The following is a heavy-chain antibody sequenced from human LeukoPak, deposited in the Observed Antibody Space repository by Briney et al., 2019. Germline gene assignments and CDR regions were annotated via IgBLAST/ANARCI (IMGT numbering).Heavy chain of an antibody. CDR1: GYSFATYW. CDR3: ARRGYCGGDCYSDY. V-gene: IGHV5-51*01. D-gene: IGHD2-21*01. CDR2: IYPGDSDT. Sequence: GESLKISCKGSGYSFATYWIGWVRQMPGKGLEWMGIIYPGDSDTRYSPSFQGQVTISAAKSISTAFLQWSSLKASDTAMYYCARRGYCGGDCYSDYWGQGTLVTVSS. J-gene: IGHJ4*02.